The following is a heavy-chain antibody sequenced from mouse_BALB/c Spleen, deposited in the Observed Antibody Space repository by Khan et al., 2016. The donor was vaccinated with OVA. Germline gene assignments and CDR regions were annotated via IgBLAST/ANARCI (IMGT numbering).Heavy chain of an antibody. CDR1: GYSITRDYA. V-gene: IGHV3-2*02. CDR3: ARVYGGDFDY. D-gene: IGHD2-10*02. J-gene: IGHJ2*01. Sequence: EVKLLESGPGLVKPSQSLSLTCTVTGYSITRDYAWNWIRQFPGNRLEWMGFISYSGNTNYNPSLQSRISVTRDTSKNQFFLQLNSVTTEDTATYYCARVYGGDFDYWGQGTTLTVSS. CDR2: ISYSGNT.